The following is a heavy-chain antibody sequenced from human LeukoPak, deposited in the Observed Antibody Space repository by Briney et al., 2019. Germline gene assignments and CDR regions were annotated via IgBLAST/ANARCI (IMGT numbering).Heavy chain of an antibody. CDR1: GFTFDDYG. CDR3: ARDLGMGYFDY. V-gene: IGHV3-20*04. D-gene: IGHD7-27*01. J-gene: IGHJ4*02. Sequence: GGSLRLSCAASGFTFDDYGMSCVRQAPGKGLEWVSGINWNGGSTGYADSVKGRFTISRDNAKNSLYLQMNSLRAEDTALYYCARDLGMGYFDYWGQGILVTVSS. CDR2: INWNGGST.